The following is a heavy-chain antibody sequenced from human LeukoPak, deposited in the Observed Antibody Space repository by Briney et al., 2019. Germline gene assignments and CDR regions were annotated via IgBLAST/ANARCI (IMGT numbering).Heavy chain of an antibody. D-gene: IGHD1-26*01. Sequence: PGGSLRLSCAASGFTFSSYGMSWVRQAPGKGLEWVSAISGSGGSTNYADSVKGRFTISRDNAKNSLYLQMNSLRAEDTAVYYCARDPYSGSYGDYYYYYMDVWGKGTTVTISS. CDR3: ARDPYSGSYGDYYYYYMDV. CDR1: GFTFSSYG. V-gene: IGHV3-23*01. J-gene: IGHJ6*03. CDR2: ISGSGGST.